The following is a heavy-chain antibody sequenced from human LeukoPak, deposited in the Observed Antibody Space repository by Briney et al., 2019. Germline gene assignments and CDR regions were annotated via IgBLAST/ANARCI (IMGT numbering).Heavy chain of an antibody. CDR2: ISSCGSTI. J-gene: IGHJ3*02. CDR1: GFTFSSYE. D-gene: IGHD2-21*02. CDR3: ARDSPYCGGDCYAFDI. Sequence: GGSLRLSCAASGFTFSSYEMNWVRQAPGKGLEWVSYISSCGSTIYYADSVKGRFTISRDNAKNSLYLQMNSLRAEDTAVYYCARDSPYCGGDCYAFDIWGQGTMVTVSS. V-gene: IGHV3-48*03.